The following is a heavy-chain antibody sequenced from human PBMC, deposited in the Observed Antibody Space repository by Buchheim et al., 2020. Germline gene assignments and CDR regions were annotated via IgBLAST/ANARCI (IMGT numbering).Heavy chain of an antibody. CDR2: ISSSSTI. CDR3: ARDRMGDYDFWSGSKPGDY. J-gene: IGHJ4*02. Sequence: EVQLVESGGGLVQPGGSLRLSCAASGFTFSSYSMNWVRQAPGKGLEWVSYISSSSTIYYADSVKGRFTISRDNAKNSLYLHMNSLRAEDTAVYYCARDRMGDYDFWSGSKPGDYWGQGTL. V-gene: IGHV3-48*01. CDR1: GFTFSSYS. D-gene: IGHD3-3*01.